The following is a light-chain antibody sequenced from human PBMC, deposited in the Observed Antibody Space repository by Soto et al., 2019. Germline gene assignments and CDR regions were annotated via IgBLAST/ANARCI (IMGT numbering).Light chain of an antibody. CDR1: QSVSSSY. V-gene: IGKV3-20*01. CDR3: QQYGSSPMYT. Sequence: EIVLTQSPGTLSLSPGERATLPCRASQSVSSSYLAWYQQKPGQAPRLLIYGASSRATGIPDRFSGSGSGTDFTLTISRLEPEDFAVYYCQQYGSSPMYTFVQGTKLEIK. J-gene: IGKJ2*01. CDR2: GAS.